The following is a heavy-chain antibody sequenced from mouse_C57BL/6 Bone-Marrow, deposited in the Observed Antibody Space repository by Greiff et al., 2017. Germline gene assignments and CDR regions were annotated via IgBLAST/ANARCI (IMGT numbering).Heavy chain of an antibody. J-gene: IGHJ3*01. CDR1: GFSLSTSGMG. CDR3: ARRDYYGSSFAY. V-gene: IGHV8-12*01. D-gene: IGHD1-1*01. CDR2: IYWDDDK. Sequence: QVQLKESGPGILQSSQTLSLTCSFSGFSLSTSGMGVSWIRQPSGKGLEWLAHIYWDDDKRYNPSLKSRLTISKDTSRNQVFLKITSVDTADTATYYCARRDYYGSSFAYWGQGTLVTVSA.